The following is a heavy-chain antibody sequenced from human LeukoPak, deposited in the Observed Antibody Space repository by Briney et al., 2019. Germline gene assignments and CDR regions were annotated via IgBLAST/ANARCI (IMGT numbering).Heavy chain of an antibody. CDR3: ASKYSSSWYRGSSGWFDP. Sequence: SETLSLTCTVSGGSISSSSYYWGWIRQPPGKGLEWIGSIYYSGSTYYNPSLKSRVTISVDTSKNQFSLKLSSVTAADTAVYYCASKYSSSWYRGSSGWFDPWGQGTLATVSS. CDR2: IYYSGST. CDR1: GGSISSSSYY. V-gene: IGHV4-39*01. D-gene: IGHD6-13*01. J-gene: IGHJ5*02.